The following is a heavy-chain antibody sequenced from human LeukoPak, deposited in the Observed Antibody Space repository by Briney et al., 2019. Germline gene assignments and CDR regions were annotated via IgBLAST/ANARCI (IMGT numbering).Heavy chain of an antibody. Sequence: ASVKVSCKASGYMFTNYAMNWVRQATGQGLEWMGWMNPNSGNTGYAQKFQGRVTMTRNTSISTAYMELSSLRSEDTAVYYCARTLVRYSSSPGYWGQGTLVTVSS. D-gene: IGHD6-13*01. J-gene: IGHJ4*02. CDR3: ARTLVRYSSSPGY. CDR1: GYMFTNYA. V-gene: IGHV1-8*02. CDR2: MNPNSGNT.